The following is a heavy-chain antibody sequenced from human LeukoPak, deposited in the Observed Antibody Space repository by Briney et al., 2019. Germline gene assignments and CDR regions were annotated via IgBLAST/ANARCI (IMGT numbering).Heavy chain of an antibody. D-gene: IGHD3-10*01. V-gene: IGHV5-51*01. CDR2: FYPGDSDT. CDR3: ARPRGYYGSGSYYFDY. CDR1: GYTFMNHW. Sequence: GESLKISCKASGYTFMNHWIGWVRQLPGKGLEWMVSFYPGDSDTRYSPSFQGQVTISADKSISTVYLQWSSLKASDTAMYYCARPRGYYGSGSYYFDYWGQGTLVTVSS. J-gene: IGHJ4*02.